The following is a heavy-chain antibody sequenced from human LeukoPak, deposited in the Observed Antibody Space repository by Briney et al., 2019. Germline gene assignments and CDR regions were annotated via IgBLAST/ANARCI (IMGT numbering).Heavy chain of an antibody. Sequence: ASVKVSCKASGGTFSSYAISWVRQAPGQGLEWMGGIIPIFGTANYAQKFQGRVTITTDESTSTAYMELSSLRSEDTAVCYCARVGYSSSWKYYYYYMDVWGKGTTVTVSS. CDR2: IIPIFGTA. V-gene: IGHV1-69*05. D-gene: IGHD6-13*01. J-gene: IGHJ6*03. CDR1: GGTFSSYA. CDR3: ARVGYSSSWKYYYYYMDV.